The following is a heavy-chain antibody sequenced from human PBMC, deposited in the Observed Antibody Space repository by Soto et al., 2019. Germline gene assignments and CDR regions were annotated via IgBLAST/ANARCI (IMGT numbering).Heavy chain of an antibody. CDR2: IYYSGII. D-gene: IGHD6-6*01. CDR1: GGSISSGGYY. J-gene: IGHJ3*02. V-gene: IGHV4-30-4*08. CDR3: AREVGEVDYSSSSDAFDI. Sequence: SETLSLTCTVSGGSISSGGYYWSWIRQPPGKGLEWIAYIYYSGIIYYNPSLKSRVTMSRDTSKNQFSLKLDSVTAADTAVYYCAREVGEVDYSSSSDAFDIWGQGTMVTVSS.